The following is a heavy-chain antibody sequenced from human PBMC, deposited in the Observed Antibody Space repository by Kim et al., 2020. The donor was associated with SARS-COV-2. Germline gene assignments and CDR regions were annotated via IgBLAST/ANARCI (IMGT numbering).Heavy chain of an antibody. D-gene: IGHD6-13*01. V-gene: IGHV4-4*07. Sequence: YNPSLKSRVTMSVDTSKNQFSLKLSSGTAADTAVYYCARGGAPLLVRFDLWGRGTLVTVSS. CDR3: ARGGAPLLVRFDL. J-gene: IGHJ2*01.